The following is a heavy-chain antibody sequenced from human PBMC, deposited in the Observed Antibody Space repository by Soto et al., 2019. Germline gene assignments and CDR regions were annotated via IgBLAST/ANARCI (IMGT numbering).Heavy chain of an antibody. V-gene: IGHV4-4*02. CDR2: IYHIGST. Sequence: SETLSVTCAVSGGSIISPNWWTWVHQPPGKGLEWIGEIYHIGSTTFNPSLKSRVTVSVDKSKNHFSLKLSSVTAADTAVYYCARSPRSIAAGGIDFWGQGILVTVSS. D-gene: IGHD6-13*01. CDR1: GGSIISPNW. CDR3: ARSPRSIAAGGIDF. J-gene: IGHJ4*01.